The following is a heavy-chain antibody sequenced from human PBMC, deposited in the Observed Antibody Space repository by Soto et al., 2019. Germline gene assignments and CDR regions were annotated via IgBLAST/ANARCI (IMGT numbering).Heavy chain of an antibody. CDR3: AKNGGGDWEDAFDI. Sequence: QVQLVESGGGVVQPGRSLRLSCAASGFTFSSYGMHWVRQAPGKGLEWVAVISYDGSNKYYADSMKGRFTISRDNSKNTLYLLMNSLRAEDTAVYYCAKNGGGDWEDAFDIWGQGTMVTVSS. CDR1: GFTFSSYG. CDR2: ISYDGSNK. J-gene: IGHJ3*02. V-gene: IGHV3-30*18. D-gene: IGHD2-21*02.